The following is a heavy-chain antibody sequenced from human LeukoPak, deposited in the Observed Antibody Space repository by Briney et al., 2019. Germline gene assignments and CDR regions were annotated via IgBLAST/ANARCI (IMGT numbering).Heavy chain of an antibody. CDR1: GFPFSSYA. CDR2: LSGSGDST. J-gene: IGHJ4*02. V-gene: IGHV3-23*01. CDR3: AKSHASIWNVYDY. Sequence: GGSLRLSCAASGFPFSSYAMSWVRLAPGKGLEWVSALSGSGDSTYYADSVKGRFTISRGNSKNTLFLQMNSLRAEDTAVYYCAKSHASIWNVYDYWGQGTLVTVSS. D-gene: IGHD1-1*01.